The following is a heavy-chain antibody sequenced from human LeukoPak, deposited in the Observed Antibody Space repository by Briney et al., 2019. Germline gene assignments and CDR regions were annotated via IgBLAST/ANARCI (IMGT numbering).Heavy chain of an antibody. J-gene: IGHJ5*02. CDR2: INHSGST. CDR3: ARGMTTVTTDWFDP. CDR1: GGSFSGYY. Sequence: SETLSLTCAVYGGSFSGYYWSRIRQPPGKGLEWIGEINHSGSTNYNPSLKSRVTISVDTSKNQFSLKLSSVTAADTAVYYCARGMTTVTTDWFDPWGQGTLVTVSS. D-gene: IGHD4-17*01. V-gene: IGHV4-34*01.